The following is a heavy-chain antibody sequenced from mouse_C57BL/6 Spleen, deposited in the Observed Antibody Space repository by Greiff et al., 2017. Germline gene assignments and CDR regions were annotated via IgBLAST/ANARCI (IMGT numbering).Heavy chain of an antibody. D-gene: IGHD2-4*01. J-gene: IGHJ3*01. CDR2: IDPETGGT. CDR1: GYTFTDYE. CDR3: TRSYDYDGFAY. V-gene: IGHV1-15*01. Sequence: VQLQESGAELVRPGASVTLSCKASGYTFTDYEMHWVKQTPVHGLEWIGAIDPETGGTDYNQKCKGKAILTADKSSSTAYMELRSLTSEDSAVYYCTRSYDYDGFAYWGQGTLVTVSA.